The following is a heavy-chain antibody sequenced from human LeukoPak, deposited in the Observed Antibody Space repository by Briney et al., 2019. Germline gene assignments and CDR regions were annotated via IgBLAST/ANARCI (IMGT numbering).Heavy chain of an antibody. Sequence: ASVKVSCKASGYTFTGYYMHWVRQAPGQGHEWMGWINPNSGATHYSQKFQGRVTLTRDTSTSTAYMELSSLRSDDTAIYYCARKTRAISAPDYWGQGTLVSVSS. CDR3: ARKTRAISAPDY. J-gene: IGHJ4*02. V-gene: IGHV1-2*02. CDR2: INPNSGAT. D-gene: IGHD6-13*01. CDR1: GYTFTGYY.